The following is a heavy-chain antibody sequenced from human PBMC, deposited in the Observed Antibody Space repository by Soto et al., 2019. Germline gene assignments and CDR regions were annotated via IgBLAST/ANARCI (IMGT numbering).Heavy chain of an antibody. V-gene: IGHV3-15*01. Sequence: GGSLRLSCAASGFTFSNAWMSWVRQAPGKGLEWVGRIKSKTDGGTTDYAAPVKGRFTISRDDSKNTLYLQMNSLKTDDTAVYYCTTVGIYGDYSNFDYWGQGTLVTVSS. CDR2: IKSKTDGGTT. CDR3: TTVGIYGDYSNFDY. CDR1: GFTFSNAW. J-gene: IGHJ4*02. D-gene: IGHD4-17*01.